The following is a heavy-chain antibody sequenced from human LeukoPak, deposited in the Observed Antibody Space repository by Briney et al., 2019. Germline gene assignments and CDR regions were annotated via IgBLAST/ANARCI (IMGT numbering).Heavy chain of an antibody. D-gene: IGHD3-10*02. CDR3: AELGITMIGGV. V-gene: IGHV3-48*03. CDR1: GFTFGSYE. CDR2: ISSSGSTV. Sequence: GGSLRLSCAASGFTFGSYEMNWVRQAPGKGLEWVSYISSSGSTVYYADSVKGRFTISRDNAKNSLYLQMNSLRAEDTAVYYCAELGITMIGGVWGKGTTVTISS. J-gene: IGHJ6*04.